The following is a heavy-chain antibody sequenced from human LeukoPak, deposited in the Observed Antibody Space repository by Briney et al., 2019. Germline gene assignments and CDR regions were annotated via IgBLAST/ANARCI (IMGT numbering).Heavy chain of an antibody. Sequence: GGSLRLSCAAAGFMFSSSGMHWVRQDPGKGLVWVAVIWYDGSNKYSADSVKARFTISRDNSKNTLYLQMNSLRAEDTAVYYCARDGGNSHFDYWGEGTLVSVSS. CDR2: IWYDGSNK. CDR1: GFMFSSSG. CDR3: ARDGGNSHFDY. D-gene: IGHD4-23*01. J-gene: IGHJ4*02. V-gene: IGHV3-33*01.